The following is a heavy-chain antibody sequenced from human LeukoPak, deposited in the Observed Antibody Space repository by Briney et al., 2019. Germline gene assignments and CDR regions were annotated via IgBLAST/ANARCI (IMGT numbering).Heavy chain of an antibody. CDR1: GDSISRYY. Sequence: PSETLSLTCTVSGDSISRYYWTWIRQPPGKGLEWIGHIFYTGSTSYKPSLKSRLTISVDRSKNQFSLKLSSVTAADTAVYYCARQCSGWYGCFDYWGQGTLVTVSS. J-gene: IGHJ4*02. CDR3: ARQCSGWYGCFDY. CDR2: IFYTGST. V-gene: IGHV4-59*08. D-gene: IGHD6-19*01.